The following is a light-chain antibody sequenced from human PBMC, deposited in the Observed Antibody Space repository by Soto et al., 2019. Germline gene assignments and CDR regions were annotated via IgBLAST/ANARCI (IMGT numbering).Light chain of an antibody. CDR2: GAS. V-gene: IGKV3-20*01. Sequence: EIVLTQSPGTLSLSPGERATLSCRASQSVSSSYLAWYQQKPGQAPRLLINGASSRATGIPDRFSGSGSGTDFTLTISRLEPEDFAVYYCQQYDTSPPSTFDQGTRLEIK. J-gene: IGKJ5*01. CDR3: QQYDTSPPST. CDR1: QSVSSSY.